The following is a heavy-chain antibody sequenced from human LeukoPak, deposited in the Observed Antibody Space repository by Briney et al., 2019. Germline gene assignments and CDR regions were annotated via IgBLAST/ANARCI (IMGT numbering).Heavy chain of an antibody. CDR2: ISNSGTI. J-gene: IGHJ3*02. CDR3: ARGGYCSGGTCYSYNACDI. Sequence: QPGGSLRLSCAASGFTFRSYEMNWVRQAPGKGLEWVSYISNSGTIYYAGSVKGRFTISRDNAKNSLYLHMNSLRAEDTAVYYCARGGYCSGGTCYSYNACDIWGQGTMVTVSS. D-gene: IGHD2-15*01. V-gene: IGHV3-48*03. CDR1: GFTFRSYE.